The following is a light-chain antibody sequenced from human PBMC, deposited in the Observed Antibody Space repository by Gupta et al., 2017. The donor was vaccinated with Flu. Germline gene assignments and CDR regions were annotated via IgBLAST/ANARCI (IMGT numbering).Light chain of an antibody. J-gene: IGKJ4*02. CDR2: GAS. Sequence: VLTQSPGTLSLSPGEEATLSCRASQTVPNDNLAWYQQKPGESPRLLIYGASRRATGVPDRISDGGSATDFTLTISRLEPADSAIYYCQQYDTPPRTFGEGTKVEVK. CDR1: QTVPNDN. V-gene: IGKV3-20*01. CDR3: QQYDTPPRT.